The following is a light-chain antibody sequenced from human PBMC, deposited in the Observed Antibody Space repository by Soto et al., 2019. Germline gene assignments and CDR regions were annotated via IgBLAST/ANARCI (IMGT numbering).Light chain of an antibody. CDR1: SSDVGGYNF. V-gene: IGLV2-14*01. J-gene: IGLJ1*01. CDR3: SSYTSSSTLV. Sequence: QSVLTQPASVPGSPGQSITISCTGTSSDVGGYNFVSWYQQHPGKAPKIMIYDVTNRPSGVSNRFSGSKSGNTASLTISGLQAEDEADYYCSSYTSSSTLVFGTGTKLTVL. CDR2: DVT.